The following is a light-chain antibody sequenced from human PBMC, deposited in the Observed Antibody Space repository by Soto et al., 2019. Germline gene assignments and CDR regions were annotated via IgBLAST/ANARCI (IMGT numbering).Light chain of an antibody. CDR1: ISDVGSYDL. CDR2: EGS. CDR3: CSYAGSSTSWV. J-gene: IGLJ3*02. V-gene: IGLV2-23*01. Sequence: QSALTQPASVSGSPGQSITISCTGTISDVGSYDLVSWYQQHPGKAPKLMIYEGSKRPSGVSSRFSGSKSGNTASPTISGLQAEDVADYYCCSYAGSSTSWVFGGGTKLTVL.